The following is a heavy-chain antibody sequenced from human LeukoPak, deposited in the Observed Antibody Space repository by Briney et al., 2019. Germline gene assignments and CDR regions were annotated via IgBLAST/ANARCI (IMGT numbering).Heavy chain of an antibody. V-gene: IGHV4-34*01. CDR3: ARVVPYSSGWYLGY. CDR2: INHSGST. CDR1: GGSFSGYY. J-gene: IGHJ4*02. D-gene: IGHD6-19*01. Sequence: SETLSLTCAVYGGSFSGYYWSWIRQPPGKGLEWIGEINHSGSTNYNPSLKSRVTISVDTSKNQFSLKLSSVTAADTAVYYCARVVPYSSGWYLGYWGQGTLVTVSS.